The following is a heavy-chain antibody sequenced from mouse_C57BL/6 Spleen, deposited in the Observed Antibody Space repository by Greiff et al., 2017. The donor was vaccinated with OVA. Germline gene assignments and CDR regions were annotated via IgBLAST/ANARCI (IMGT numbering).Heavy chain of an antibody. CDR3: ARGGATDAMDY. D-gene: IGHD1-1*01. Sequence: ESGPGLVKPSQSLSLTCSVTGYSITSGYYWNWIRQFPGNKLEWMGYISYDGSNNYNPSLKNRISITRDTSKNQFFLKLNSVTTEDTATYYCARGGATDAMDYWGQGTSVTVSS. V-gene: IGHV3-6*01. J-gene: IGHJ4*01. CDR1: GYSITSGYY. CDR2: ISYDGSN.